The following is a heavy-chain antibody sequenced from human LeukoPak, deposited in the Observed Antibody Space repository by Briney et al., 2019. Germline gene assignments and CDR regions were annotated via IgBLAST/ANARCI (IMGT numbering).Heavy chain of an antibody. CDR3: ARGGYYGSGSFYSTQTSVFDY. CDR2: TYYKSKWYN. J-gene: IGHJ4*02. Sequence: SQTLSLTCAISGDTVSSNSAAWNWIRQSPSRGLEWLGRTYYKSKWYNDYAVSVKSRISSNPDTSKNQFSLQLNSVTPEDTAVYYCARGGYYGSGSFYSTQTSVFDYWGQGTLVTVSS. D-gene: IGHD3-10*01. CDR1: GDTVSSNSAA. V-gene: IGHV6-1*01.